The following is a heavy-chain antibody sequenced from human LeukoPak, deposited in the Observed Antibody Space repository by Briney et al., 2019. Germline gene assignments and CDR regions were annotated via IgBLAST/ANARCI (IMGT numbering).Heavy chain of an antibody. V-gene: IGHV1-46*01. CDR1: GYTFTSYY. CDR2: INPSGGST. D-gene: IGHD3-10*01. Sequence: ASVKVSCKASGYTFTSYYMHWVRQAPGQGLEWMGIINPSGGSTSYAQKFQGRVTMTRDMSTSTVYMELSSLRSEDTAVYYCGGNRGSGSLDVWGKGTTVTVSS. CDR3: GGNRGSGSLDV. J-gene: IGHJ6*04.